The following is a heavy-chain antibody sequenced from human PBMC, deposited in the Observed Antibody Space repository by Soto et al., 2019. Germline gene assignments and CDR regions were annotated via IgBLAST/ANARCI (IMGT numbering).Heavy chain of an antibody. Sequence: PGGSLRLSCAASGFTFSDYWMHWIRQAPGKGLVWVSRISSDGSSTNYADSVKGRFTISRDYAKNTLYLQMNSLRGEDTAMYYCVRDYFGSGSYNWFDPWGQGTLVTVSS. CDR3: VRDYFGSGSYNWFDP. J-gene: IGHJ5*02. CDR1: GFTFSDYW. CDR2: ISSDGSST. D-gene: IGHD3-10*01. V-gene: IGHV3-74*01.